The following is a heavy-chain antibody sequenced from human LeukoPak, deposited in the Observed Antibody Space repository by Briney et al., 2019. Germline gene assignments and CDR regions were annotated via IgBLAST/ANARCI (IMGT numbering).Heavy chain of an antibody. V-gene: IGHV1-46*01. D-gene: IGHD2-21*02. CDR2: INPSGGST. Sequence: ASETVSCKASGYTFTSYYMHWVRQAPGQGLEWMGIINPSGGSTSYAQKFQGRVTMTRDTSTSTVYMELSSLRSEDTAVYYCARGGGRGLAYCGGDCYLFYYWGQGTLVTVSS. CDR1: GYTFTSYY. J-gene: IGHJ4*02. CDR3: ARGGGRGLAYCGGDCYLFYY.